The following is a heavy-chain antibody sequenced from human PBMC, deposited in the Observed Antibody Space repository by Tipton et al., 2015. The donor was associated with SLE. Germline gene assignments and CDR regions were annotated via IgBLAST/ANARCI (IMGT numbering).Heavy chain of an antibody. CDR1: GGSVSTNF. CDR3: ARSDGGY. Sequence: LRLSCTVSGGSVSTNFWSWIRQPAGKGLELIGHIFPFGSPKYNPSLKSRVTMSVDMSKNQFSLRLTSVTAADTAVYYCARSDGGYWGQGTPVTVSS. J-gene: IGHJ4*02. V-gene: IGHV4-4*07. CDR2: IFPFGSP. D-gene: IGHD3-16*01.